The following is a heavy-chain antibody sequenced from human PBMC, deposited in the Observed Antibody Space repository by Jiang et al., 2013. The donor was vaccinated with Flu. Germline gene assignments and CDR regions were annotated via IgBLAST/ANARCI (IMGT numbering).Heavy chain of an antibody. CDR2: INHSGST. CDR3: ARGAVRGGSYHQHLLYNWFDP. J-gene: IGHJ5*02. Sequence: LLKPSETLSLTCAVYGGSFSGYYWSWIRQPPGKGLEWIGEINHSGSTNYNPSLKSRVTISVDTSKNQFSLKLSSVTAADTAVYYCARGAVRGGSYHQHLLYNWFDPWGQGTLVTVSS. D-gene: IGHD1-26*01. V-gene: IGHV4-34*01. CDR1: GGSFSGYY.